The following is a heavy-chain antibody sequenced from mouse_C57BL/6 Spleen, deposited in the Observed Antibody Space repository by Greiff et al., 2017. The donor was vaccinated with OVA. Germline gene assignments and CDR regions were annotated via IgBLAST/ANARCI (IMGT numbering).Heavy chain of an antibody. CDR1: GYSITSGYD. J-gene: IGHJ1*03. CDR3: ARAHYGSSPWYFDV. Sequence: QSGPGMVKPSQSLSLTCTVTGYSITSGYDWHWIRHFPGNKLEWMGYISYSGSTNYNPSLKSRISITHDTSKNHFFLKLNSVTTEDTATYYCARAHYGSSPWYFDVWGTGTTVTVSS. D-gene: IGHD1-1*01. V-gene: IGHV3-1*01. CDR2: ISYSGST.